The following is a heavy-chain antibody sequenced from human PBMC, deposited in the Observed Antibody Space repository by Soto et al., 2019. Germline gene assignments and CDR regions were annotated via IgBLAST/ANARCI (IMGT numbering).Heavy chain of an antibody. Sequence: EVQLLESGGGLVQPGGSLRLSCAASGTTFSTYAMSWVRQAPGKGLEWVSAISSSGSSTYYADSVKGRFTTSRDNSRNTLYLQMSSLRAEDTAIYYCARDFARFDYWGQGTLVTVSS. J-gene: IGHJ4*02. CDR3: ARDFARFDY. V-gene: IGHV3-23*01. CDR2: ISSSGSST. CDR1: GTTFSTYA.